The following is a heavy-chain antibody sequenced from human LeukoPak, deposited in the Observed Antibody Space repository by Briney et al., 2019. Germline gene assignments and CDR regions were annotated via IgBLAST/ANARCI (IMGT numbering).Heavy chain of an antibody. V-gene: IGHV3-48*03. CDR1: GFSFSSYA. D-gene: IGHD2-21*02. J-gene: IGHJ4*02. Sequence: QTGGSLRLSCATSGFSFSSYAMNWVRQAPGKGLEWVSYISSSGNIIYYADSVKGRFTISRDNAQNSLYLQMNSLRGEDTAVYYCARGRRANLVTTIILFDYWGQGTLVTVSS. CDR2: ISSSGNII. CDR3: ARGRRANLVTTIILFDY.